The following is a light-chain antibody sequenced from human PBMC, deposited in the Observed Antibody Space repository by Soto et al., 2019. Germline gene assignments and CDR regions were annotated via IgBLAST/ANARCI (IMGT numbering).Light chain of an antibody. CDR3: QQYMSSVT. Sequence: EIVLTQSPGSLSLSPGQRATLSCRASQSVDTTFFAWYQKKPGQPPRLRIRGASKRATGIPDRFSGSGSGTDFTLIISRLEPEDFAVYYCQQYMSSVTFGQGTKVEIK. CDR2: GAS. V-gene: IGKV3-20*01. J-gene: IGKJ1*01. CDR1: QSVDTTF.